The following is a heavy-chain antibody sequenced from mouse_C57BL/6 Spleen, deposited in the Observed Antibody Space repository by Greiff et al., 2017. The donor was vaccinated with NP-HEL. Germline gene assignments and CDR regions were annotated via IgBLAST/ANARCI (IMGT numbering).Heavy chain of an antibody. CDR1: GYTFTTYP. CDR3: ARQISNYVGYFDV. Sequence: VKLQQSGAELVKPGASVKMSCKASGYTFTTYPIEWMKQNHGKSLEWIGNFHPYNDDTKYNEKFKGKATLTVAKSSSTVYLELSRLTSDDSAVYYCARQISNYVGYFDVWGTGTTVTVSS. J-gene: IGHJ1*03. CDR2: FHPYNDDT. D-gene: IGHD2-5*01. V-gene: IGHV1-47*01.